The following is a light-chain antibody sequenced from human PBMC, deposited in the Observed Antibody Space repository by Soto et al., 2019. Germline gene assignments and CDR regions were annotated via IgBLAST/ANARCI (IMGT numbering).Light chain of an antibody. J-gene: IGKJ3*01. CDR1: QSVSSY. Sequence: EIVLTQSPATLSLSPGERATLSCRASQSVSSYLAWYQQNPRQAPRLLIYDASNRATGIPARFSGSGSGTDFTLTISSLAPEDFAVYYCQQRSNWPPIFTFGPGTKVDIK. CDR3: QQRSNWPPIFT. V-gene: IGKV3-11*01. CDR2: DAS.